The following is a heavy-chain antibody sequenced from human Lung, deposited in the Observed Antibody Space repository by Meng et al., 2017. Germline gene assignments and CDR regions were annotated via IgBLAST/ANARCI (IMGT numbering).Heavy chain of an antibody. CDR3: TKNDFYCLGY. V-gene: IGHV4-4*02. J-gene: IGHJ4*02. Sequence: QGQLQGSGQGLVKPSGPLSLTCAVSGGSISSDNWWSWVRQPPGKGLEWIGEIYHSGSTNYNPSLKSRITISVDKPKNQFSLTLSSVAAADTAVYYCTKNDFYCLGYWGQGTLVTVSS. CDR1: GGSISSDNW. D-gene: IGHD2-21*01. CDR2: IYHSGST.